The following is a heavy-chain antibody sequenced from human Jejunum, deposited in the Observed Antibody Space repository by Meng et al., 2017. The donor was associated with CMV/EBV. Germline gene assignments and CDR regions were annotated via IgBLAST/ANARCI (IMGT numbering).Heavy chain of an antibody. D-gene: IGHD3-3*01. J-gene: IGHJ4*02. Sequence: TFITYYIHWVRQAPGQGLEWMGIINPYSGTATYAQKFQTRVTMTRDKSTSTVYMDLSSLKSEDTAIYYCARSYDDFWSGYYRRPSYWGQGTLVTVSS. CDR2: INPYSGTA. CDR3: ARSYDDFWSGYYRRPSY. V-gene: IGHV1-46*01. CDR1: TFITYY.